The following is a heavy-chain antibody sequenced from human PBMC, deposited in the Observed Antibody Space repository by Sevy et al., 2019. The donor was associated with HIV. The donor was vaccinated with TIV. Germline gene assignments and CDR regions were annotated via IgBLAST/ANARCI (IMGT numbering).Heavy chain of an antibody. CDR3: ARRYFDL. CDR2: IRQDGNEI. V-gene: IGHV3-7*01. Sequence: GSLRLSCKASGFTFSSFWMQWVRQAPGKGLEWVANIRQDGNEIYYGDSVKGRFTISRDNAKNALYLQMDGLRAEDTAVYYCARRYFDLWGQGTLVTVSS. J-gene: IGHJ4*02. CDR1: GFTFSSFW.